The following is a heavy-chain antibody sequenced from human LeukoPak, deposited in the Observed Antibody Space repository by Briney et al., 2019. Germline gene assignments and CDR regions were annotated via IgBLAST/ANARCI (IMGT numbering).Heavy chain of an antibody. J-gene: IGHJ1*01. CDR1: GFTFSGSA. CDR2: VRIKANNYAT. D-gene: IGHD5-24*01. Sequence: HPGGSLKLSCAASGFTFSGSAMHWVRQASGGGLEWVGRVRIKANNYATAYAASVKGRFTISRDDSKNTAYLQMNSLKSEDTAVYYCARHNEMTHWGQGTLVTVSS. CDR3: ARHNEMTH. V-gene: IGHV3-73*01.